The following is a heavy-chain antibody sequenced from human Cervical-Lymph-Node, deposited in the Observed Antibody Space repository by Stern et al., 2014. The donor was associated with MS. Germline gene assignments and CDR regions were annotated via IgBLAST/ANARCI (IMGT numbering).Heavy chain of an antibody. D-gene: IGHD3-10*01. CDR2: IWSAGTNT. CDR3: ARDRLPGVHALNI. Sequence: VQLVESGGGVVQPGRSLRLSCVASGFTFSADAMHWVRQAPGKGLEWVAVIWSAGTNTYYADSVKGRFTISRDNSKNTLFLQMNRLRAEDTAVYFCARDRLPGVHALNIWGQGTMVTVSS. CDR1: GFTFSADA. J-gene: IGHJ3*02. V-gene: IGHV3-33*01.